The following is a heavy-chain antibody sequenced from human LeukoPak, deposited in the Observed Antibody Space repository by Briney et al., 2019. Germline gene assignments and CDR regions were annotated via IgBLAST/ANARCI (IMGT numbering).Heavy chain of an antibody. Sequence: SETLSLTCTVFGGSMSYYYWSWIRQPPGKGLEWIGYIYHSGSTNYNPSLKSRVTISVDRSKKLFSLSLSSMTAADTAVYYCARHESKDGYRGFDYWGQGTLVTVSS. CDR3: ARHESKDGYRGFDY. D-gene: IGHD5-24*01. J-gene: IGHJ4*02. CDR2: IYHSGST. CDR1: GGSMSYYY. V-gene: IGHV4-59*08.